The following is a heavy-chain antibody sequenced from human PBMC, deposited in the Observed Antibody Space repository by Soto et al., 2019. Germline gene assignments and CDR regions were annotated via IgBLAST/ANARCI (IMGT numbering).Heavy chain of an antibody. CDR3: AGGVDIVATITGY. CDR1: GFTFSSYA. D-gene: IGHD5-12*01. CDR2: ISYDGSNK. Sequence: QVQLVESGGGVVQPGRSLRLSCAASGFTFSSYAMQWVRQAPGKGLEWVAVISYDGSNKYYADSVKGRCTISRDNFKHTLYLQMNCLRAADTAVTYCAGGVDIVATITGYWGQGTLVAVS. V-gene: IGHV3-30-3*01. J-gene: IGHJ4*02.